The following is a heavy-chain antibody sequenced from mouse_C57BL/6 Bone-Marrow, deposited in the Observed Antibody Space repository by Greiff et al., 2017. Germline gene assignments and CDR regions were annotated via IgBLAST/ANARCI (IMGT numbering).Heavy chain of an antibody. V-gene: IGHV5-6*01. CDR1: GFTFSSYG. J-gene: IGHJ1*03. Sequence: EVMLVESGGDLVKPGGSLKLSCAASGFTFSSYGMSWVRQTPDKRLAWVATISSGGRYTYYPYRVKGRFTIARDNAKNTLYLQMSSLKSEDTAMYYCARQGYYYGSDWYFDVWGTGTTVTVSS. CDR3: ARQGYYYGSDWYFDV. D-gene: IGHD1-1*01. CDR2: ISSGGRYT.